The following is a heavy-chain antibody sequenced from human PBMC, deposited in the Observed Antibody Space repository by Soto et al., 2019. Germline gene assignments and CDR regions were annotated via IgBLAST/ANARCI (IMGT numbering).Heavy chain of an antibody. CDR3: TLQRTTVYIFYFDY. Sequence: EVQLLESGGDLVQPGGSLRLSCAASGFSFSNYAMSWVRQAPGKGLEWVSIISGSGGSTDYADSVKGRFTISRDNSKNTLYLQMNSLRAEDTAVYYCTLQRTTVYIFYFDYWGQGTLVTVSS. V-gene: IGHV3-23*01. CDR1: GFSFSNYA. J-gene: IGHJ4*02. CDR2: ISGSGGST. D-gene: IGHD4-17*01.